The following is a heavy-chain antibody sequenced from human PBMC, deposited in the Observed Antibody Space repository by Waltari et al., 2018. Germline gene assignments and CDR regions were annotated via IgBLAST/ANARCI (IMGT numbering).Heavy chain of an antibody. CDR3: ARVRGTYGSGSRHGMDV. Sequence: QVQLVQSGAEVKKPGSSVKVSCKASGGTFSSSAIRWVRQAPGQGLEWMGGIIPIIDTTNSAQKFQGRVTITADKSTSTAFMELCSLRSEDTAVYYCARVRGTYGSGSRHGMDVWGQGTTVTVSS. CDR1: GGTFSSSA. D-gene: IGHD3-10*01. J-gene: IGHJ6*02. V-gene: IGHV1-69*10. CDR2: IIPIIDTT.